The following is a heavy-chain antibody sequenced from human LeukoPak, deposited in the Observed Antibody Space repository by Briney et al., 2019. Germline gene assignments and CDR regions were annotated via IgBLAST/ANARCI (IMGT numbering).Heavy chain of an antibody. CDR3: ARTQGDAFDI. J-gene: IGHJ3*02. V-gene: IGHV4-28*01. CDR1: GYSISSSNW. CDR2: IYYSGST. Sequence: SETLTLTCAVSGYSISSSNWWGWIRQPPGKGLEWIGYIYYSGSTYYNPSLKSRVTMSVDTSKNQFSLKLSSVTAVDTAVYYCARTQGDAFDIWGQGTMVTVSS.